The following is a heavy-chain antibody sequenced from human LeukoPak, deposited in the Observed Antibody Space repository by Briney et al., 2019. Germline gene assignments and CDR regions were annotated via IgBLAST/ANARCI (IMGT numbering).Heavy chain of an antibody. CDR2: INTNTENP. CDR1: GYTFTDYA. J-gene: IGHJ5*02. CDR3: ARWSGSNWYDWFDP. D-gene: IGHD6-13*01. Sequence: GASVKVSCKASGYTFTDYAMNWVRQAPGQGLEWMGWINTNTENPTYAQGFTGRFVFSLDTSVSTACLQISSLKAEDTAVYYCARWSGSNWYDWFDPWGQGTLVTVSS. V-gene: IGHV7-4-1*02.